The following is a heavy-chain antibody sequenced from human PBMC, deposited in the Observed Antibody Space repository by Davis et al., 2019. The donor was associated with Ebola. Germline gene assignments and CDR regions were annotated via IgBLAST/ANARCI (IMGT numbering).Heavy chain of an antibody. Sequence: SLIISCKGSGYSFTSYWIGWVRQMPGKGLEWMGIISPGDSDTRYSPSFQGQVTTSADKSISTAYLQWSSLKASDTAMYYCARGDTTGGILWFGELLDYWGQGTLVTVSS. CDR1: GYSFTSYW. CDR3: ARGDTTGGILWFGELLDY. J-gene: IGHJ4*02. CDR2: ISPGDSDT. D-gene: IGHD3-10*01. V-gene: IGHV5-51*01.